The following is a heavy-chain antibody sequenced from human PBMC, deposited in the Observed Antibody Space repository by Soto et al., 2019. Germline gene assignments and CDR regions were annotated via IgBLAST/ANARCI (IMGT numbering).Heavy chain of an antibody. D-gene: IGHD1-7*01. CDR3: AREPRELESPRRYYYYYMDV. V-gene: IGHV1-69*08. CDR2: IIPILGIA. CDR1: GGTFSSYT. J-gene: IGHJ6*03. Sequence: QVQLVQSGAEVKKPGSSVKVSCKASGGTFSSYTISWVRQAPGQGLEWMGRIIPILGIANYAQKFQGRVTITADKSTSTAYMELSSLRSEDTAVYYCAREPRELESPRRYYYYYMDVWGKGTTVTVSS.